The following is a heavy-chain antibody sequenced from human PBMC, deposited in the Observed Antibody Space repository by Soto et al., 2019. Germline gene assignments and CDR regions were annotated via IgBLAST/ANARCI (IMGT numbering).Heavy chain of an antibody. CDR1: GYTFSNYG. D-gene: IGHD6-6*01. CDR3: ARKSSSSSWFDP. V-gene: IGHV1-18*01. CDR2: ISGYNGNT. J-gene: IGHJ5*02. Sequence: ASVKVSCKASGYTFSNYGISWVRQAPGQGLEWMGWISGYNGNTNYAQNLQGRVTMTTDPSTRTAYMDLRSLRSDDTAVYYCARKSSSSSWFDPWGQGTLVTVSS.